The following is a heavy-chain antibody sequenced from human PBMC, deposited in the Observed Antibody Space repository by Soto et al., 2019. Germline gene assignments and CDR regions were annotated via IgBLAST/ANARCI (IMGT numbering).Heavy chain of an antibody. J-gene: IGHJ6*03. V-gene: IGHV1-8*01. D-gene: IGHD2-2*01. CDR2: MNPNSGNT. CDR1: GYTFTSYD. CDR3: ARYCSGTSSGRQRGLLGRYYYMDV. Sequence: ASVKVSCKASGYTFTSYDINWVRQATGQGLEWMGWMNPNSGNTGYAQKFQGRVTMTRNTSISTAYMELSSLRSEDTAVYYCARYCSGTSSGRQRGLLGRYYYMDVWGKGTTVTVSS.